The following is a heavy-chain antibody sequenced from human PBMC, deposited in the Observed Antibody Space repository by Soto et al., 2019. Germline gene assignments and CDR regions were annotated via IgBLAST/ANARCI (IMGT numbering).Heavy chain of an antibody. D-gene: IGHD3-3*01. CDR2: INPSGGST. V-gene: IGHV1-46*01. CDR1: VYTFTSYD. Sequence: ASVGVPCKASVYTFTSYDIHCARKATGQGIEWMGIINPSGGSTSYAQKFQGRVTMTRDTSTSTVYMELSRLRSEDTAVYYCARDQEQYYDFWSGYYPGYYYYGMDVWGPETTVAASS. CDR3: ARDQEQYYDFWSGYYPGYYYYGMDV. J-gene: IGHJ6*02.